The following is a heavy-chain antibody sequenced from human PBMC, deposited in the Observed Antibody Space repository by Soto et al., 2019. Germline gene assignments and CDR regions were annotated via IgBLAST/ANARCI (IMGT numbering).Heavy chain of an antibody. CDR3: ATPDYDY. D-gene: IGHD3-16*01. CDR2: ISGSGVRT. Sequence: GGSRRLSCAASGFIFSTSGSAFSRYAMTWVRQTPGKALEWVSSISGSGVRTYYSDSVRGRFTISRDNSKDRLYLEMNSVRAEDTAVYYCATPDYDYWGQGTLVTVSS. V-gene: IGHV3-23*01. J-gene: IGHJ4*02. CDR1: GFIFSTSGSAFSRYA.